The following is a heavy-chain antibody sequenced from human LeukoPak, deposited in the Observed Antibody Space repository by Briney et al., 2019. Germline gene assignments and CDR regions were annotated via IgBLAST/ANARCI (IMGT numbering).Heavy chain of an antibody. D-gene: IGHD1-26*01. CDR2: ISFDGSNK. Sequence: PGGSLRLSCAASGFTFSSYGMHWVRQAPGKGLEWVAVISFDGSNKYYADSVKGRFTISRDNSKNTLFLQMNSLRAEDTAVYYCASVSGSYSGGHDYWGQGTLVTVSS. CDR1: GFTFSSYG. V-gene: IGHV3-30*03. CDR3: ASVSGSYSGGHDY. J-gene: IGHJ4*02.